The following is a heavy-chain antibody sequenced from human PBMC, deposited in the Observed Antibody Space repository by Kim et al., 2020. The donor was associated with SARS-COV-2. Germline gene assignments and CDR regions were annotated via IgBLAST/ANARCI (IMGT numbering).Heavy chain of an antibody. CDR3: AKDLTLDIVVVPADTGGYDY. D-gene: IGHD2-2*01. CDR2: ISYDGSNK. V-gene: IGHV3-30*18. J-gene: IGHJ4*02. CDR1: GFTFSSYG. Sequence: GGSLRLSCAASGFTFSSYGMHWVRQAPGKGLEWVAVISYDGSNKYYADSVKGRFTISRDNSKNTLYLQMNSLRAEDTAVYYCAKDLTLDIVVVPADTGGYDYWGQGTLVTVSS.